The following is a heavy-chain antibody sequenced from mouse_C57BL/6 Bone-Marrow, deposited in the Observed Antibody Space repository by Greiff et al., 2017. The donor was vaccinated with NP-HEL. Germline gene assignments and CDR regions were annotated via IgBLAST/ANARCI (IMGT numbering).Heavy chain of an antibody. J-gene: IGHJ2*01. D-gene: IGHD2-3*01. V-gene: IGHV3-6*01. Sequence: VQLKESGPGLVKPSQSLSLTCSVTGYSITSGYYWNWIRQFPGNKLEWMGYISYDGSNNYNPSLKNRISITRDTSKNQFFLKLKSVTTEDTATYYCARKGDLFFDYWGQGTTLTVSS. CDR3: ARKGDLFFDY. CDR1: GYSITSGYY. CDR2: ISYDGSN.